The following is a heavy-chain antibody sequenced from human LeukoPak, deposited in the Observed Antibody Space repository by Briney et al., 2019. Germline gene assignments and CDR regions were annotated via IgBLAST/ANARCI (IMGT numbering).Heavy chain of an antibody. CDR3: ARDRQQLVLDY. V-gene: IGHV3-33*01. CDR1: GFTFSSYG. CDR2: IWYDGSNK. D-gene: IGHD6-13*01. J-gene: IGHJ4*02. Sequence: QTGGSLRLSCAASGFTFSSYGMHWVRQAPGKGLEWVAVIWYDGSNKYYADSVKGRFTISRDNSKNTLYLQMNSLRAEDTAVYYCARDRQQLVLDYWGQGTLVTVSS.